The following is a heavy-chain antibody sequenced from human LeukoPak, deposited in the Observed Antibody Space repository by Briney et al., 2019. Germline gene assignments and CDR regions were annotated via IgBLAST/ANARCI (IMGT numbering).Heavy chain of an antibody. CDR3: MVDYGGNLHY. CDR1: GGTFSSYA. D-gene: IGHD4-23*01. J-gene: IGHJ4*02. Sequence: GASVKVSCKASGGTFSSYAISWVRQAPGQGLEWMGGIIPIFGTANYAQKFQGRVTITADKSTSTAYMELSSLRSEDTAVYYCMVDYGGNLHYWGQGTLVTVSS. CDR2: IIPIFGTA. V-gene: IGHV1-69*06.